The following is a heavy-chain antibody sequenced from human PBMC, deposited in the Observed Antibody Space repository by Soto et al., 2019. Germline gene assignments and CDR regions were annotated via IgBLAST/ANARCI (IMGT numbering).Heavy chain of an antibody. CDR3: ARDKAAAGTWGYYYYYGMDV. CDR2: ISYDGSNK. CDR1: GFTFSSYA. Sequence: GGSLRLSCAASGFTFSSYAMHWVRQAPGKGLEWVAVISYDGSNKYYADSVKGRFTISRDNSKNTLYLQMNSLRAEDTAVYYCARDKAAAGTWGYYYYYGMDVWGQGTTVTVSS. J-gene: IGHJ6*02. V-gene: IGHV3-30-3*01. D-gene: IGHD6-13*01.